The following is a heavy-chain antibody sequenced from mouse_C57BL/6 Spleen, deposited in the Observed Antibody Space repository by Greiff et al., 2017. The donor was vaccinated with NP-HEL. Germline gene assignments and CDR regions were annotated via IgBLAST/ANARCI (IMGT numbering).Heavy chain of an antibody. D-gene: IGHD1-1*01. Sequence: QVQLQQPGAELVKPGASVKMSCKASGYTFTSYWITWVKQRPGQGLEWIGDIYPGSGSTNYNEKFKSKATLTVDTSSSTAYMQLSSLTSEDSAVYYCARWGPDYDGSSYWFAYWGEGTLVTVSA. J-gene: IGHJ3*01. CDR1: GYTFTSYW. CDR2: IYPGSGST. V-gene: IGHV1-55*01. CDR3: ARWGPDYDGSSYWFAY.